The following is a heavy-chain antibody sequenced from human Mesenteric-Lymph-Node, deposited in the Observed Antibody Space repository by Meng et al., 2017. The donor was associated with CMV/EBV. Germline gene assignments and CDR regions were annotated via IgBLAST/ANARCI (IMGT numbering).Heavy chain of an antibody. J-gene: IGHJ4*02. CDR3: ARSGWDSHSPSDNVNYFGY. V-gene: IGHV3-74*01. CDR1: GFTFSNYW. D-gene: IGHD6-19*01. Sequence: GGSLRLSCTASGFTFSNYWMHWVRQAPGRGLVWVSHISSDESSTNYADSVKGRFTISRDNAKKTLYLQMNSLRAEDTAVYYCARSGWDSHSPSDNVNYFGYWGEGTLVTVSS. CDR2: ISSDESST.